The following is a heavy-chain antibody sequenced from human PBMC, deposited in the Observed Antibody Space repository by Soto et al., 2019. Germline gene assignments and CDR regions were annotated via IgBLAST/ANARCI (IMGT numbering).Heavy chain of an antibody. CDR1: GGTFSSYA. D-gene: IGHD2-15*01. Sequence: GASVKVSCKASGGTFSSYAISWVRQAPGQGLEWMGGIIPIFGTANYAQKFQGRVTITADESTSTAYMELSSLRSEDTAVYYCASENCSGGSCYFILYYGMDVWGQGTTVTVSS. CDR3: ASENCSGGSCYFILYYGMDV. CDR2: IIPIFGTA. J-gene: IGHJ6*02. V-gene: IGHV1-69*13.